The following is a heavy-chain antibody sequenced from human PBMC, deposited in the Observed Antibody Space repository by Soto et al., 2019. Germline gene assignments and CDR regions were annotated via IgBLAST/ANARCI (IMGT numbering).Heavy chain of an antibody. CDR3: ALRNSSSSRYYYYYYGMDV. D-gene: IGHD6-6*01. Sequence: SLKFSCRASGGTFSSYAIIWVRQAPGQGLEWMGGIIPIFGTANYAQKFQGRVTITADESTSTAYMELSSLRSEDTAVYYCALRNSSSSRYYYYYYGMDVWGQGTTVTVSS. CDR1: GGTFSSYA. V-gene: IGHV1-69*13. J-gene: IGHJ6*02. CDR2: IIPIFGTA.